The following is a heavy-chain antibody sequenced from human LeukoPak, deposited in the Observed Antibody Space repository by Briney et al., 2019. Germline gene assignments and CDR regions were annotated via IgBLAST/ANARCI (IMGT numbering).Heavy chain of an antibody. J-gene: IGHJ4*02. CDR2: HRSKTYGRTT. V-gene: IGHV3-49*04. CDR3: TSDQTPYY. Sequence: PGVSLRRYGASSGFTCDDYALTWVGHGPGNGLMGVGFHRSKTYGRTTEYAAFVKGRFIISRDYSKSIAYLQMNSLKTEATDVYYCTSDQTPYYWGQGTLVTVSS. CDR1: GFTCDDYA.